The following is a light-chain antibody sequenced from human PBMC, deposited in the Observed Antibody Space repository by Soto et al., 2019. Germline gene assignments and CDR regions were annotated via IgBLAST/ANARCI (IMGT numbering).Light chain of an antibody. CDR2: EAT. J-gene: IGLJ1*01. CDR3: YSFGDDSPV. V-gene: IGLV2-23*02. CDR1: SDDFETYNL. Sequence: QSALTQPASVSGSPGQSITISCTGTSDDFETYNLVSWYQHHPDKAPKLMIFEATKRPSGVYDRFSGSKSGNTASLTISGLQAEEEADYYCYSFGDDSPVFGNGTKVTV.